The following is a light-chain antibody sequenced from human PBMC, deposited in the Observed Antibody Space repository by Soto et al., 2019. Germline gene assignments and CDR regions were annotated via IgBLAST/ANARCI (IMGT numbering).Light chain of an antibody. CDR3: QKYYSTLLT. CDR2: WAS. Sequence: NAVTQSPDSLAVSLGEKATINCKSSQSVLYSSNNKNYLAWYQQKPGQPPKLLIYWASTRESGVPDRFSGSGSGTDFTLTISSLQAEDLAVYYCQKYYSTLLTFGGGTKVDIK. V-gene: IGKV4-1*01. CDR1: QSVLYSSNNKNY. J-gene: IGKJ4*01.